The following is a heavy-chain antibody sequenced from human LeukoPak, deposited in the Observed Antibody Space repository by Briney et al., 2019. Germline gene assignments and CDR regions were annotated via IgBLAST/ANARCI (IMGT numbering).Heavy chain of an antibody. J-gene: IGHJ6*02. CDR1: GGSVSSGSDY. V-gene: IGHV4-61*01. CDR2: IYDSGST. D-gene: IGHD3-9*01. Sequence: SETLSLTCTVSGGSVSSGSDYWSWIRQPPGKGLEWIGYIYDSGSTNYNPSLKSRVTIPVDTSKNQFSLKLSSVTAADTAVYYCARASYNYDILTGYNLDGMDVWGQGTTVTVSS. CDR3: ARASYNYDILTGYNLDGMDV.